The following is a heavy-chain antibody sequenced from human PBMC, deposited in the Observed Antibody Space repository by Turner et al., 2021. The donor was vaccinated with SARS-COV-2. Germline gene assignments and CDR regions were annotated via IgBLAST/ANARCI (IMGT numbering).Heavy chain of an antibody. CDR3: ATGRPLGGAMGGGWFDP. Sequence: QVQLVQSGAEVKNPGASVKVSCKVSGSTLLELSIHWVRQDPGKGLGWRGGVDPEDGETIYAKKFKGRVTMTEDTSTDTAYMELRSLRSEDTAVYYWATGRPLGGAMGGGWFDPWGQGTLVTVSS. CDR2: VDPEDGET. CDR1: GSTLLELS. J-gene: IGHJ5*02. V-gene: IGHV1-24*01. D-gene: IGHD1-26*01.